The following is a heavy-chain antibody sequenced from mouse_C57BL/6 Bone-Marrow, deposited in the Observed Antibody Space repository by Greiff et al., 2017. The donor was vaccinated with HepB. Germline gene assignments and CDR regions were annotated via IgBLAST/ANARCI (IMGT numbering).Heavy chain of an antibody. Sequence: EVKVVESGGGLVQPGGSLSLSCAASGFNFTDYYMSWVRQPPGKALEWLGCIRNKANGYTTEYSASVKGRFTISRDNSQSILNLHMNALRAEDSATDYCARYIESYDYDDRLDYFDYWGQGTTLTVSS. CDR2: IRNKANGYTT. CDR3: ARYIESYDYDDRLDYFDY. CDR1: GFNFTDYY. D-gene: IGHD2-4*01. J-gene: IGHJ2*01. V-gene: IGHV7-3*01.